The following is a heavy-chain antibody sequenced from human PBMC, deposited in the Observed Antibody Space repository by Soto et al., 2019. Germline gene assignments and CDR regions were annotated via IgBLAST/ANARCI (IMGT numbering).Heavy chain of an antibody. CDR2: IDWDDDK. V-gene: IGHV2-70*01. D-gene: IGHD3-10*01. Sequence: SGPTLVNPTQTLTLTXTXSGFSLSXXGMXVXWIRQPPGKALEWLALIDWDDDKYYSTSLKTRLTISKDTSKNQVVLTMTNMDPVDTATYYCARLRFGELLPYYYYGMDVWGQGTTVTVSS. CDR3: ARLRFGELLPYYYYGMDV. J-gene: IGHJ6*02. CDR1: GFSLSXXGMX.